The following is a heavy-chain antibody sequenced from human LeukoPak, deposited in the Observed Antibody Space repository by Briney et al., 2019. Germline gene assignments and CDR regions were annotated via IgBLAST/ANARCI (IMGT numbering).Heavy chain of an antibody. CDR1: GGTFSSYA. Sequence: SVKVSCKASGGTFSSYAISWVRQAPGQGLEWMGGIIPIFGTANYAQKFQGRVTMTRDMSTSTVYMELSSLRSEDTAVYYCARDFSPQTYYYDSSGYFPNDYWGQGTLVTVSS. CDR3: ARDFSPQTYYYDSSGYFPNDY. J-gene: IGHJ4*02. D-gene: IGHD3-22*01. V-gene: IGHV1-69*05. CDR2: IIPIFGTA.